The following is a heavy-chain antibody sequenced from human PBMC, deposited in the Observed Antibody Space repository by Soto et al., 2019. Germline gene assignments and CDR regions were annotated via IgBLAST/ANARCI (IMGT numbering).Heavy chain of an antibody. V-gene: IGHV3-15*07. J-gene: IGHJ4*02. D-gene: IGHD3-22*01. CDR2: IKSKVDGGTT. CDR3: NTGGYFLDY. CDR1: GFTFSNAW. Sequence: GGSLRLSCAGSGFTFSNAWMNWVRQAPGKGLEWVGRIKSKVDGGTTDYAAPVKGRFIISRDDSKNTVSLQMNSLKTEDTAVYYCNTGGYFLDYWGQGTLVTVS.